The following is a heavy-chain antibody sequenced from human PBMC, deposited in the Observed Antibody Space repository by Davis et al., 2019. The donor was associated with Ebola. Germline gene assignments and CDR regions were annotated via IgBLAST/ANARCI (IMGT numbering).Heavy chain of an antibody. CDR2: INPSGGST. V-gene: IGHV1-46*01. CDR1: GYTFTSYY. Sequence: AASVKVSCKASGYTFTSYYMHWVRQAPGQGLEWMGIINPSGGSTSYAQKFQGRVTMTRDTSTSTVYMELSSLRSEDTAVYYCARENVAGTYNYGMDVWGKGTTVTVSS. CDR3: ARENVAGTYNYGMDV. J-gene: IGHJ6*04. D-gene: IGHD6-19*01.